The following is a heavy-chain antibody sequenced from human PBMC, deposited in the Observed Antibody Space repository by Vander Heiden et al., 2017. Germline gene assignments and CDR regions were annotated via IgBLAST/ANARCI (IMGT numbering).Heavy chain of an antibody. CDR2: IYPGDSDT. J-gene: IGHJ4*02. V-gene: IGHV5-51*03. D-gene: IGHD4-17*01. CDR1: GSSLTSYW. Sequence: DVQLVQSGAAGKKPGESLKISCTGSGSSLTSYWIGWVRQMPGKGLEWMGIIYPGDSDTRYSPSFQGQVTISADKSISTAYLQWSSLKASDTAMYYGARPYYGDYRSLGYWGQGTLVTVSS. CDR3: ARPYYGDYRSLGY.